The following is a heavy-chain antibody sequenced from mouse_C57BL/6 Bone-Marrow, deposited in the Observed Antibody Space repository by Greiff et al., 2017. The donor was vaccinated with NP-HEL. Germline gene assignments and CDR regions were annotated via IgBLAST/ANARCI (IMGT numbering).Heavy chain of an antibody. D-gene: IGHD1-1*01. CDR1: GYAFSSYW. CDR3: ARSYGSSGYFDV. J-gene: IGHJ1*03. CDR2: IYPGDGDT. V-gene: IGHV1-80*01. Sequence: QVHVKQSGAELVKPGASVKISCKASGYAFSSYWMNWVKQRPGKGLAWIGQIYPGDGDTNYNGKLKGKATLTAEKSSSTAYMQLSSLNSEDSAVYFCARSYGSSGYFDVWGTGTTVTVSS.